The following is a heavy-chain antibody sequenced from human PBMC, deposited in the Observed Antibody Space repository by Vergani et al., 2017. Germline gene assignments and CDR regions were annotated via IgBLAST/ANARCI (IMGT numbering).Heavy chain of an antibody. CDR3: ARPIVGATKGAFDI. V-gene: IGHV5-51*01. D-gene: IGHD1-26*01. J-gene: IGHJ3*02. CDR1: GGTFSSYA. CDR2: IYPGDSDT. Sequence: VQLVQSGAAVKKPGSSVKVSCKASGGTFSSYAISWVRQAPGQGLEWMGIIYPGDSDTRYSPSFQGQVTISADKSISTAYLQWSSLKASDTAMYYCARPIVGATKGAFDIWGQGTMVTVSS.